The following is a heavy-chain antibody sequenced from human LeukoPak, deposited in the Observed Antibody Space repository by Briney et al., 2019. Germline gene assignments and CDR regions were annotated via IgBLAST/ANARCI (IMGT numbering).Heavy chain of an antibody. CDR2: IRAGGGTT. D-gene: IGHD5-18*01. V-gene: IGHV3-23*01. Sequence: PGGSLRLSCAASGFTFSTYTMTWVRQAPGKGLEWVSGIRAGGGTTYYADSVKGRFTISRGNSENTLYLQMSSLRAEDTAVYYCAKGYMSSWGQGTLVTVSS. CDR3: AKGYMSS. J-gene: IGHJ5*02. CDR1: GFTFSTYT.